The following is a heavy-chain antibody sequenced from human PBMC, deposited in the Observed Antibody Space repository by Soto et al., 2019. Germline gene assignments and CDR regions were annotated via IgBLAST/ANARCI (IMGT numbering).Heavy chain of an antibody. CDR3: AKDLGYSGYGVFDY. D-gene: IGHD5-12*01. V-gene: IGHV3-30*18. Sequence: QVQLVESGGGVVQPGRSLRLSCAASGFTFDNYYIHWVRQAPGKGLEWVSVISYDGSNKYYTDSVKGRFTISRDNSKNALYLQLSSRRAEDTAVYYCAKDLGYSGYGVFDYWGQGTLVTVSS. CDR2: ISYDGSNK. J-gene: IGHJ4*02. CDR1: GFTFDNYY.